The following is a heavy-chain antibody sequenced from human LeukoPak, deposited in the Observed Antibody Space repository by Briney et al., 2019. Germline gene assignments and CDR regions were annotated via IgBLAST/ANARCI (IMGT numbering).Heavy chain of an antibody. J-gene: IGHJ4*02. Sequence: LSGGSLRLSCAASGFTFSSYSMNWVRQAPGKGLEWVSYISSSSSMIYYADSMKGRFTISRDNAKNSLYLQMKSLRDEDTAIYYCARDYGDLPARVPHFDYWGQGTLVTVSS. V-gene: IGHV3-48*02. CDR2: ISSSSSMI. D-gene: IGHD4-17*01. CDR1: GFTFSSYS. CDR3: ARDYGDLPARVPHFDY.